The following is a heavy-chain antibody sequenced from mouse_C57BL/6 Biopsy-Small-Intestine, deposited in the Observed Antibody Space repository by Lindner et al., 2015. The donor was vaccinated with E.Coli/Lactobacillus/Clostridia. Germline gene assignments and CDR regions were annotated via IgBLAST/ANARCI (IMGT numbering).Heavy chain of an antibody. CDR3: ARIYDGYYGAMDY. J-gene: IGHJ4*01. V-gene: IGHV3-8*01. D-gene: IGHD2-3*01. Sequence: VQLQESGPGLAKPSQTLSLTCSVTGYSITSDYWIWIRKFPGNKLEYVGYIRYSGSTYYNPSLKSRISITRDTSKNQFYLQLNSVTTEDTATYYCARIYDGYYGAMDYWGQGTSVTVSS. CDR1: GYSITSDY. CDR2: IRYSGST.